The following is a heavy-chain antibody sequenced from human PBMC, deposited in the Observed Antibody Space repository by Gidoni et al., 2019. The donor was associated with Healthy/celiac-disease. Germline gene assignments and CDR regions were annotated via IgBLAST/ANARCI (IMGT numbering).Heavy chain of an antibody. CDR1: GFPPSTSGMC. CDR2: IDWDDDK. D-gene: IGHD6-13*01. CDR3: ARTVYSRSGGWFDP. Sequence: QVTLRESGPALVKPTQTLTLTCTFSGFPPSTSGMCVSWIRQPPGKAVEWLALIDWDDDKYYSTSLKTRLTISKDTYKNQVVLTMTNMDPVDTATYYCARTVYSRSGGWFDPWGQGTLVTVSS. V-gene: IGHV2-70*01. J-gene: IGHJ5*02.